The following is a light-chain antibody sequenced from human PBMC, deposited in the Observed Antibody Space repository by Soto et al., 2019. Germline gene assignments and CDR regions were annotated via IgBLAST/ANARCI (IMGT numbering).Light chain of an antibody. Sequence: QSVLTQPASVSGSPGQSITISCTGTSRDVGGYNYVSWHQQHPGKAPKLMIYDVSNRPSGVSNRFSGSKSGNTASLTISGLQAEDEADYYCSSYTSSSTVIFGGGTKLTVL. V-gene: IGLV2-14*01. J-gene: IGLJ2*01. CDR2: DVS. CDR1: SRDVGGYNY. CDR3: SSYTSSSTVI.